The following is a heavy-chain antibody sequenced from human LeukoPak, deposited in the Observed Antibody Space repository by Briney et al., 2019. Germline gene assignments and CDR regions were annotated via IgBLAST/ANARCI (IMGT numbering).Heavy chain of an antibody. CDR2: ISGSGGST. CDR1: GFTFSSYA. J-gene: IGHJ4*02. CDR3: AKDQRGPLFDY. D-gene: IGHD6-25*01. Sequence: GASLRLSCAASGFTFSSYAMSWVRQVPGKGLEWVSGISGSGGSTYYADSVKGRFTISRDNSKNTLYLQMNSLRAEDTAVYYCAKDQRGPLFDYWGQGTLVTVSS. V-gene: IGHV3-23*01.